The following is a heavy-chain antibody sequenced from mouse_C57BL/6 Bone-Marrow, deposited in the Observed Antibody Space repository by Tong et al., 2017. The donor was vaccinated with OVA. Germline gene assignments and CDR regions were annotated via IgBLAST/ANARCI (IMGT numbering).Heavy chain of an antibody. Sequence: VQLQESGAELMKPGASVKLSCKATGYTFTGYWIEWVKQRPGHGLEWIGEILPGSGSTNYNEKFKGKATFTADTSSITAYMQLSSLTTEDSAIYYCARRPYYGSLDWYFDVWGTGTTVTVS. D-gene: IGHD1-1*01. J-gene: IGHJ1*03. CDR3: ARRPYYGSLDWYFDV. V-gene: IGHV1-9*01. CDR1: GYTFTGYW. CDR2: ILPGSGST.